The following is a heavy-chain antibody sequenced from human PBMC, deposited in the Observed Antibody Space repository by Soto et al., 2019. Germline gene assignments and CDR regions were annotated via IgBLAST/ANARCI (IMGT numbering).Heavy chain of an antibody. CDR3: ARRLQWQLRPLDS. V-gene: IGHV3-11*01. CDR2: INTLSSAI. Sequence: GGSLRLSCAGSGFTFSDYYITWVRRAPGKGLEWVSYINTLSSAIYYADSVKGRFTISRDNAKNSVYLQMNSLRAEDTAVYYCARRLQWQLRPLDSWGRGTLVTVSS. CDR1: GFTFSDYY. D-gene: IGHD6-19*01. J-gene: IGHJ4*02.